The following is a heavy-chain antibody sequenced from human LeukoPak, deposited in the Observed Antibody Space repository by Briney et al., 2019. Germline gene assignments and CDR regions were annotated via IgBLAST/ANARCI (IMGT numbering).Heavy chain of an antibody. J-gene: IGHJ4*02. V-gene: IGHV4-61*08. CDR3: ASGGGEVDY. CDR2: IYYSGST. CDR1: GGSISSGGYS. D-gene: IGHD2-21*01. Sequence: SETLSLTCAVSGGSISSGGYSWSWIRQPPGKGLEWIGYIYYSGSTNYNPSLKSRVTISVDTSKNQFSLKLSSVTAADTAVYYCASGGGEVDYWGQGTLVTVSS.